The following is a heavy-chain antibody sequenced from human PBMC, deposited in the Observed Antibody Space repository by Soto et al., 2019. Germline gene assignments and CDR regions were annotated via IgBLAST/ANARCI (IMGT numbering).Heavy chain of an antibody. CDR3: ARLRIATNNYKWFDP. D-gene: IGHD2-21*01. V-gene: IGHV4-31*03. CDR1: GAAVNSGNYY. J-gene: IGHJ5*02. CDR2: IYVTGAV. Sequence: TLSLPCRVSGAAVNSGNYYWSWIRQVPGKGLEWIGHIYVTGAVDYNPSIRDRITISQDTSEIQFSLNLRLLTAADTAVYYCARLRIATNNYKWFDPWGQGTLGTVS.